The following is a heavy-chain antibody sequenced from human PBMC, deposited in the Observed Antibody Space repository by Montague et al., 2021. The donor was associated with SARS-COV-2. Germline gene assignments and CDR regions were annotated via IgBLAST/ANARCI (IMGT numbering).Heavy chain of an antibody. CDR1: GGSISSYY. CDR2: IYYSGST. Sequence: SETRSLTCTVSGGSISSYYWSWIRQPPGKGLEWIGYIYYSGSTNYNPSLKSRVTISVDTSKNQFSLKLSSVTAADTAVYYCARGIPIAAAVINWFDPWGQGTLVTVSS. D-gene: IGHD6-13*01. CDR3: ARGIPIAAAVINWFDP. J-gene: IGHJ5*02. V-gene: IGHV4-59*01.